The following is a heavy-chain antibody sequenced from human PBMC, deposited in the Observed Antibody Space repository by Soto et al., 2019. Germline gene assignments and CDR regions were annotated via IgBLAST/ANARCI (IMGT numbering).Heavy chain of an antibody. V-gene: IGHV3-7*01. Sequence: PGGSLRLSCAGSGFTFSNAWLNWVRQAPGKGLEWVANIKQDGSEKYYVDSVKGRFTISRDNAKSTLYLQMNSLRAEDTAVYYCASGRADYGSTFYWGQGTLVTVSS. D-gene: IGHD4-17*01. CDR2: IKQDGSEK. J-gene: IGHJ4*02. CDR1: GFTFSNAW. CDR3: ASGRADYGSTFY.